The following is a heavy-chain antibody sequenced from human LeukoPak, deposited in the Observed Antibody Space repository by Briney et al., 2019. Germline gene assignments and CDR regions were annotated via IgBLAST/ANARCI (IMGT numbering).Heavy chain of an antibody. CDR2: INHSGST. J-gene: IGHJ4*02. CDR1: GYSISSGYY. Sequence: SETLSLTCSVSGYSISSGYYWAWTRQPPGKGLEWIGSINHSGSTYYNPSLKSRVTVSVDTSKNQFSLRLSSVTAADTAVYYCARVCSSGRCCDQWGQGTLVTVSS. D-gene: IGHD2-15*01. CDR3: ARVCSSGRCCDQ. V-gene: IGHV4-38-2*02.